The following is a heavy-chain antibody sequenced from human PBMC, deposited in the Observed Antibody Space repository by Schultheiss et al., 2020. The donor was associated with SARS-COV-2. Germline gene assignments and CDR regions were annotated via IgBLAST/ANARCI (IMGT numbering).Heavy chain of an antibody. Sequence: GGSLRLSCAASGFTFSSYGMHWVRQAPGKGLEWVAVVWFDGSHEYYADSVKGRFTISRDNSKNTLYLQMNSLRAEDTAVYYCAKDLGLVPAALNWFDPWGQGTLVTVSS. V-gene: IGHV3-33*06. J-gene: IGHJ5*02. CDR1: GFTFSSYG. CDR2: VWFDGSHE. CDR3: AKDLGLVPAALNWFDP. D-gene: IGHD2-2*01.